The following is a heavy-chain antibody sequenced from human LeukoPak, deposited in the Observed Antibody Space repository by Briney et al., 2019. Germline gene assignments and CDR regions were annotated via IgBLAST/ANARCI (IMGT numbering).Heavy chain of an antibody. V-gene: IGHV3-23*01. CDR1: GFTFRNYG. CDR2: IRGDAADI. J-gene: IGHJ3*02. Sequence: GGSLRLSCAASGFTFRNYGMSWVRQPAGKGMEWVSAIRGDAADIFYGGSAKGRFTISRDHSKNSLYLQLNSLMAEHTAINYCAHHGGGTIRIAAFDIWGQGTMVTVSS. D-gene: IGHD3-3*01. CDR3: AHHGGGTIRIAAFDI.